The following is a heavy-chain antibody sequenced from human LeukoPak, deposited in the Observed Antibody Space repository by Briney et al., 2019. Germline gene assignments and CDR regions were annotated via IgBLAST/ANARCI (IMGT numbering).Heavy chain of an antibody. J-gene: IGHJ4*02. Sequence: SETLSLTCAVYGGSFSGYYWSWIRQPPGKGLEWIGEINHSGSTNYNPSLKSRVTISVDTSKNQFSLKLSSVTAADTAVYYCARGRMVRGTIDYWGQGTLATVSS. CDR3: ARGRMVRGTIDY. CDR1: GGSFSGYY. V-gene: IGHV4-34*01. CDR2: INHSGST. D-gene: IGHD3-10*01.